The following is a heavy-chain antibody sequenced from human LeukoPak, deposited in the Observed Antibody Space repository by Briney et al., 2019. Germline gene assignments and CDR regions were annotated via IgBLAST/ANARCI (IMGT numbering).Heavy chain of an antibody. Sequence: GSSVKVSCKASGGTFSSYAISWVRQAPGQGLEWMGGIIPIFGTANYAQKFQGRVTITADEFTSTAYMELSSLRSDDTAVYYCARGYYGSGSLVSWGQGTLVTVSS. D-gene: IGHD3-10*01. CDR2: IIPIFGTA. CDR1: GGTFSSYA. V-gene: IGHV1-69*01. CDR3: ARGYYGSGSLVS. J-gene: IGHJ5*02.